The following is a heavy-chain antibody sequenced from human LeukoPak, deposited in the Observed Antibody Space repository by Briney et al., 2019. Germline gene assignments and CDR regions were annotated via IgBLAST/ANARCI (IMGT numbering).Heavy chain of an antibody. D-gene: IGHD3-22*01. CDR2: ISYDGINQ. CDR3: AKDRFPHDSRPWVDH. J-gene: IGHJ4*02. CDR1: EFTFSYYG. Sequence: GGSLRLSCAASEFTFSYYGMHWVRQAPGKGLEWVALISYDGINQYYADSVKGRFTLSRDNSKNTLHLQMNSLRAEDTAVYYCAKDRFPHDSRPWVDHWGQGTLVTVSS. V-gene: IGHV3-30*18.